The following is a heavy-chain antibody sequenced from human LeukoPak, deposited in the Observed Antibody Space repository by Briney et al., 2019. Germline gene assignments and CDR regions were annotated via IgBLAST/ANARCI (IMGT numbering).Heavy chain of an antibody. CDR2: ISSSSSYI. J-gene: IGHJ6*02. CDR3: ARDLYGSGSYYFYYYGMDV. D-gene: IGHD3-10*01. CDR1: GFTFGSYS. Sequence: PGGSLRLSCAASGFTFGSYSMNWVRQAPGKGLEWVSSISSSSSYIYYADSVKGRFTISRDNAKNSLYLQMNSLRAEDTAVYYCARDLYGSGSYYFYYYGMDVWGQGTTVTVSS. V-gene: IGHV3-21*01.